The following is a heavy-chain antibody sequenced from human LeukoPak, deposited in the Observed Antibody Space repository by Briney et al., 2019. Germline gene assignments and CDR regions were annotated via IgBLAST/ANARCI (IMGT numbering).Heavy chain of an antibody. V-gene: IGHV4-59*08. CDR3: ARSRTTVTTSGAFDI. Sequence: PSETLSLTCTVSGGSISSYYWSWIRQPPGKGLEWIGYIYYSGSTNYNPSLKSRVTISVDTSKNQFSLKLSSVTAADTAVYYCARSRTTVTTSGAFDIWGQGTMVTVSS. CDR1: GGSISSYY. D-gene: IGHD4-17*01. J-gene: IGHJ3*02. CDR2: IYYSGST.